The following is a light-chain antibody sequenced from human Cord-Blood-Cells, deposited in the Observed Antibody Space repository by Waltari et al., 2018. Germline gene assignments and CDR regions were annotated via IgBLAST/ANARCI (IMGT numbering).Light chain of an antibody. Sequence: QSALTQPASVSGSPGQSITISCTGTSSDVGSYNLVSWYQQHPGKAPKLMIYEGSKRPSGVSNRVSGAKAGNTASLTNSGLQAEAEADYYCCSYAGSSTLVFGGGTKLTVL. CDR2: EGS. CDR3: CSYAGSSTLV. J-gene: IGLJ3*02. V-gene: IGLV2-23*01. CDR1: SSDVGSYNL.